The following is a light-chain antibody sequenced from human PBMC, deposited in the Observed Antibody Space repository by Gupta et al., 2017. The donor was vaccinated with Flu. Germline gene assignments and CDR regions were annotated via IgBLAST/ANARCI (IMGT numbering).Light chain of an antibody. J-gene: IGKJ2*01. CDR3: QQSSVVPIYT. CDR1: QSVSPP. Sequence: ATLSLCPGERAALACRASQSVSPPIAWYQQRRGQAPRLRMYDASRRADGVPARFSGSGSGTDFTLTISTLEPEDFAFYYCQQSSVVPIYTFGQGTKLEIK. CDR2: DAS. V-gene: IGKV3-11*01.